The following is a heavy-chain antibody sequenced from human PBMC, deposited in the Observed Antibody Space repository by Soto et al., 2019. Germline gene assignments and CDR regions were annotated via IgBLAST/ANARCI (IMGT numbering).Heavy chain of an antibody. V-gene: IGHV4-39*01. D-gene: IGHD3-9*01. CDR3: ARRNSPHVGLRYFDWSYYFDY. Sequence: TSETLSLTCTVSGGSISSSSYYWGWIRQPPGKGLERIGSIYYSGSTYYNPSLKSRVTISVDTSKNQFSLKLSSVTAADTAVYYCARRNSPHVGLRYFDWSYYFDYWGQGTLVTVSS. CDR1: GGSISSSSYY. CDR2: IYYSGST. J-gene: IGHJ4*02.